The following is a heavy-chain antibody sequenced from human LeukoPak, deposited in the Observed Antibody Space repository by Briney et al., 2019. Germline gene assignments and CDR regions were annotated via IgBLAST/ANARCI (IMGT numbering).Heavy chain of an antibody. V-gene: IGHV3-30*18. D-gene: IGHD6-19*01. Sequence: GGSLRLSCAASGFTFSSYAMHWVRQAPGKGLEWVAGISYDGSNKHYADSVKGRFTISRDNSKNTLYLQMNSLRAEDTAVYYCAKAKQWLVHLYWGQGTLVTVSS. CDR3: AKAKQWLVHLY. CDR2: ISYDGSNK. CDR1: GFTFSSYA. J-gene: IGHJ4*02.